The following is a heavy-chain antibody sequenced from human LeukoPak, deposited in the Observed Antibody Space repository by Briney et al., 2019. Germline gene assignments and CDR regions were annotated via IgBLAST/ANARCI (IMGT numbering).Heavy chain of an antibody. CDR1: GGTFSSYA. J-gene: IGHJ6*02. CDR2: IIPIFRIA. D-gene: IGHD5-24*01. CDR3: ARDLTRDGYSHDIRYGMDV. Sequence: ASVKVSCKASGGTFSSYAISWVRQAPGQGLEWMGRIIPIFRIANYAQKFQGRVTITGDKSTSTAYMELSSLRSEDTAVYYCARDLTRDGYSHDIRYGMDVWGQGTTVTVSS. V-gene: IGHV1-69*04.